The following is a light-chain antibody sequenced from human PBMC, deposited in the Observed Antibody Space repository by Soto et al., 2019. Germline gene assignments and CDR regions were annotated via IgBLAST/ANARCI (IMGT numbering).Light chain of an antibody. CDR3: QQYGGSPRVT. Sequence: EIVLTQSPGTLSLSPGERATLSCRASQSVSSNYLAWYQQKPGQAPRLLIYGASSRDTGIPDRFSGSGSGTEYTLTNSRQETEDFAVDYCQQYGGSPRVTFGGGTEVEIK. J-gene: IGKJ4*01. CDR1: QSVSSNY. CDR2: GAS. V-gene: IGKV3-20*01.